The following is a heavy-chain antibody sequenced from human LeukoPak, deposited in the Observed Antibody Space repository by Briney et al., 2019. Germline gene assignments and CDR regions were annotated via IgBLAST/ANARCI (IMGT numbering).Heavy chain of an antibody. D-gene: IGHD5-18*01. J-gene: IGHJ4*02. CDR3: ASRGYTYGHFDY. CDR1: GGSISSGDYY. CDR2: IYYSGST. V-gene: IGHV4-30-4*01. Sequence: SQTLSLTCTVSGGSISSGDYYWSWIRQPPGKALEWIGYIYYSGSTYYNPSLKSRVAISIDTSKNQFSLKLSSVTAADTAMYYCASRGYTYGHFDYWGPGTLVTVSS.